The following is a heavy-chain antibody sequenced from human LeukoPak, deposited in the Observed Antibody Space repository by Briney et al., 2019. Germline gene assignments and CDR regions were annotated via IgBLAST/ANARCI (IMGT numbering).Heavy chain of an antibody. CDR3: SRADYYGSGSPISLDV. D-gene: IGHD3-10*01. V-gene: IGHV3-49*04. J-gene: IGHJ6*04. CDR2: IRSNAYGATT. Sequence: PGRSLRLSCAASGFTFSDYYMSWVRQAPGKGLERVSFIRSNAYGATTEYAASVKGRFTISRDDSKSIAYLQMNSLKTEDTAVYYCSRADYYGSGSPISLDVWGKGTTVTVSS. CDR1: GFTFSDYY.